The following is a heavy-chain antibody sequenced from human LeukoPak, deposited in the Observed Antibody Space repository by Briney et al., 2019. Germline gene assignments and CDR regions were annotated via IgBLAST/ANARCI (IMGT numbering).Heavy chain of an antibody. V-gene: IGHV3-74*01. CDR2: INSDGSST. J-gene: IGHJ5*02. CDR3: ARGGVLVYYYGSGSYYPNWFDP. D-gene: IGHD3-10*01. Sequence: PGGSLRLSCAASGFRFSSYWMHWVRQAPGKGLVWVSRINSDGSSTSYADSVKGRFTISRDNAKNTLYLQMNSLRAEDTAVYYCARGGVLVYYYGSGSYYPNWFDPWGQGTLVTVSS. CDR1: GFRFSSYW.